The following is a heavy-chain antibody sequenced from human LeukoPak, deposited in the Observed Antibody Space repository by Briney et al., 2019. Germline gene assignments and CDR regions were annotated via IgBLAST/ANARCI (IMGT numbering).Heavy chain of an antibody. Sequence: GGSLRLSCAASGFTSSSYALNWVRQAPGKGLEWVVTVSGSGDRMYHADSVKGRSTISRDNSKNTIYLQMNSLRAEDTALYYCAKAAAAPGFDFWGQGTLVTVSS. J-gene: IGHJ4*02. CDR2: VSGSGDRM. CDR1: GFTSSSYA. D-gene: IGHD6-13*01. V-gene: IGHV3-23*01. CDR3: AKAAAAPGFDF.